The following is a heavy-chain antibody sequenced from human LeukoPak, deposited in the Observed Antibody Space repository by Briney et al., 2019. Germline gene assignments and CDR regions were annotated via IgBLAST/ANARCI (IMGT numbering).Heavy chain of an antibody. V-gene: IGHV4-39*01. CDR3: AIRGVPALPGTVDY. CDR2: IYYSGST. Sequence: SETLSLTCTVSGGSISSSSYYWGWIRQPPGKGLEWIGSIYYSGSTYYNPSLKSRVTISVDTSKNQFSLKLSSVTAADTAVYYCAIRGVPALPGTVDYWGQGTLVTVSS. J-gene: IGHJ4*02. D-gene: IGHD1-14*01. CDR1: GGSISSSSYY.